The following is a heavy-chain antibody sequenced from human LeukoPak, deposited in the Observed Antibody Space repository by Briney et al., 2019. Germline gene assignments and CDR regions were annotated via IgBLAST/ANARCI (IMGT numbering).Heavy chain of an antibody. CDR1: GFTFSSYA. Sequence: PGGSLRLSCAASGFTFSSYAMSWVRQAPGKGLEWVSAISGSGGSTYYADSVKGWFTISRDNSKNTLYLQMNSLRAEYTAVYYRAKESLDYYDSSGYYYILAFDYWGQGTLVTVSS. CDR2: ISGSGGST. J-gene: IGHJ4*02. CDR3: AKESLDYYDSSGYYYILAFDY. D-gene: IGHD3-22*01. V-gene: IGHV3-23*01.